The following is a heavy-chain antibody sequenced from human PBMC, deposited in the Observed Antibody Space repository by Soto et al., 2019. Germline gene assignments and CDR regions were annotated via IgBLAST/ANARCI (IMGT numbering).Heavy chain of an antibody. CDR1: GFNFRGYA. D-gene: IGHD3-3*01. CDR3: AKHITIFGVVMD. Sequence: GGSKRLSCGASGFNFRGYAMSWVRQAPGKGLEWVSAISGSGGSTYYADSVKGRFTISRDNSKNTLYLQMNSLRAEDTAVYYCAKHITIFGVVMDWGQGTLVTVSS. J-gene: IGHJ4*02. CDR2: ISGSGGST. V-gene: IGHV3-23*01.